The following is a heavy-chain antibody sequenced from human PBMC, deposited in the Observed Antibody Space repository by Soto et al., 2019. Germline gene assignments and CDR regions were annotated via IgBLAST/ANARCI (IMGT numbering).Heavy chain of an antibody. CDR3: ARDGGDDYGDYVAFDI. D-gene: IGHD4-17*01. CDR1: GFTFSSYR. Sequence: GGSLRLSCAASGFTFSSYRMSWVRQAPGKGLEWVANIKQDGSEKYYVDSVKGRFTISRDNAKNSLYLQMNSLRAEDTAVYYCARDGGDDYGDYVAFDIWGQGTMVTVSS. CDR2: IKQDGSEK. J-gene: IGHJ3*02. V-gene: IGHV3-7*03.